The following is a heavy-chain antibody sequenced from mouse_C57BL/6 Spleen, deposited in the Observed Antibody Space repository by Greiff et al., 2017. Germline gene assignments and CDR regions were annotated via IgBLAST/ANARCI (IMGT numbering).Heavy chain of an antibody. V-gene: IGHV1-53*01. D-gene: IGHD1-1*01. CDR3: ARYITTVVAYYFDY. CDR2: INPSNGGT. CDR1: GYTFTSYW. J-gene: IGHJ2*01. Sequence: QVQLQQPGTELVKPGASVKLSCKASGYTFTSYWMHWVKQRPGQGLEWIGNINPSNGGTNYNEQFKSKATLTVDKSSSTAYMQLSSLTSEDSAVYYCARYITTVVAYYFDYWGQGTTLTVSS.